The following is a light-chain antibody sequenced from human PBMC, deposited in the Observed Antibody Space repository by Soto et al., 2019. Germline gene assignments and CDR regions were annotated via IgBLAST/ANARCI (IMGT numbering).Light chain of an antibody. CDR1: SSIIGALFD. V-gene: IGLV1-40*01. Sequence: QSVLTQPPSVSGAPGQTVTISCTGGSSIIGALFDVHWYQQLPGAAPKLLIYGNINRPSGVPDRFSGSKSGTSASLAITGLRAEDEADYYCQSYDSSLGGSVFGTGTKLTVL. J-gene: IGLJ1*01. CDR2: GNI. CDR3: QSYDSSLGGSV.